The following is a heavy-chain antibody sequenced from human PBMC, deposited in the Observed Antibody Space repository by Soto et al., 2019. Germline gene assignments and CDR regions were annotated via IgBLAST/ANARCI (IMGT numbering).Heavy chain of an antibody. D-gene: IGHD3-22*01. CDR1: CASMTSSIYY. CDR3: ARQSYFDGAGYYLGWFDP. Sequence: PSETLSLTCSVSCASMTSSIYYWAWIRQAPGKGLEWIGSLNYGGTTYHSPSLEGRVTMSVDTSKKEFSLNVISVTAADTAIYYCARQSYFDGAGYYLGWFDPWGQGTLVTVSS. V-gene: IGHV4-39*01. CDR2: LNYGGTT. J-gene: IGHJ5*02.